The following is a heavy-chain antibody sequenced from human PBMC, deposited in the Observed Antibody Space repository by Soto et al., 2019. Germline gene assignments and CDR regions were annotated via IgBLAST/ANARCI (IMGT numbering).Heavy chain of an antibody. CDR1: GLTFSSYW. Sequence: PGGSLRLSCAASGLTFSSYWMNWGRQAPGKGLEWVANIKQDGSEKYYVDSVKGRFTISRDNAKNSLYLQMNSLRAEDTAVYYCAREIKTTAIKYYYYGMDVWGQGTTVTVSS. D-gene: IGHD4-4*01. CDR2: IKQDGSEK. CDR3: AREIKTTAIKYYYYGMDV. J-gene: IGHJ6*02. V-gene: IGHV3-7*01.